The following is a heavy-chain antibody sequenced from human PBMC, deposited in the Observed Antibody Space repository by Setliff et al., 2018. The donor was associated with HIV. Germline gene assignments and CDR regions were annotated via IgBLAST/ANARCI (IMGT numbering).Heavy chain of an antibody. Sequence: ASVKVSCKASGGTLRSYGMTWVRQAPGQGLEWMGTVIPVRDMANYAEKFQGRVTITADRSTSTSYMELRGLRSEDTAVYFCARGWSEDTSMVQVEYFEHWGQGTLVTVSS. D-gene: IGHD5-18*01. CDR2: VIPVRDMA. J-gene: IGHJ1*01. CDR3: ARGWSEDTSMVQVEYFEH. V-gene: IGHV1-69*04. CDR1: GGTLRSYG.